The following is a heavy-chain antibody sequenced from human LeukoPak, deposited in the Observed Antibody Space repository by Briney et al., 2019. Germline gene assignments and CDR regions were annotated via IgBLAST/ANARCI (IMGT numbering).Heavy chain of an antibody. CDR1: GGSFSGYY. D-gene: IGHD6-13*01. CDR2: IYNSGST. Sequence: SETLSLTCAVYGGSFSGYYWSWIRQPPGKGLEWIGYIYNSGSTYYNPSLKSRVTISVDTSKNQSSLKLSSVTAADTAVYYCARGPSRTYSSSWYVYWGQGTLVTVSS. V-gene: IGHV4-59*01. J-gene: IGHJ4*02. CDR3: ARGPSRTYSSSWYVY.